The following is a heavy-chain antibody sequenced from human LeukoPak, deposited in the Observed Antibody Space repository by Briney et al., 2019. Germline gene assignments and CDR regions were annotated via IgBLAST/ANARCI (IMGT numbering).Heavy chain of an antibody. Sequence: GGSLSLSCAASGFTFSSYAMSWVRQAPGKGLEWVAVISYDGSNKYYADSVKGRFTISRDNSKNTLYLQMDSLRAEDTAVYYCARELSGGFDYWGQGTLVTVSS. CDR2: ISYDGSNK. CDR3: ARELSGGFDY. CDR1: GFTFSSYA. D-gene: IGHD6-25*01. J-gene: IGHJ4*02. V-gene: IGHV3-30*04.